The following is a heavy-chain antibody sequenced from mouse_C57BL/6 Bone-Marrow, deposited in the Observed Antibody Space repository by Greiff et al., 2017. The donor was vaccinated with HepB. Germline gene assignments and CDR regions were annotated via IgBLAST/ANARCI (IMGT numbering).Heavy chain of an antibody. CDR1: GYTFTDYN. D-gene: IGHD2-3*01. Sequence: VQLQQSGPELVKPGASVKIPCKASGYTFTDYNMDWVKQSHGKSLEWIGDINPNNGGTIYNQKFKGKATLTVDKSSSTAYMELRSLTSEDTAVYYCSRGGTIYDGYYRFDYWGQGTTLTVSS. J-gene: IGHJ2*01. CDR3: SRGGTIYDGYYRFDY. CDR2: INPNNGGT. V-gene: IGHV1-18*01.